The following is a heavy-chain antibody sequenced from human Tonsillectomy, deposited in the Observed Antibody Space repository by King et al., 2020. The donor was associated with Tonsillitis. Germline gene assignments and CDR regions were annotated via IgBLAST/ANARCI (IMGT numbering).Heavy chain of an antibody. CDR3: ARLGFCSGGSCNFDY. Sequence: VQLQQWGAGLLKPSETLSLTCAVYGGSFSGYYWSWIRQSPGKGLEWIGEINHSGSTNYNPSLKSRVTISVDTSKNQFSLKLSSVTAADTAVYYCARLGFCSGGSCNFDYWGQGTLVTVSS. D-gene: IGHD2-15*01. V-gene: IGHV4-34*01. CDR1: GGSFSGYY. CDR2: INHSGST. J-gene: IGHJ4*02.